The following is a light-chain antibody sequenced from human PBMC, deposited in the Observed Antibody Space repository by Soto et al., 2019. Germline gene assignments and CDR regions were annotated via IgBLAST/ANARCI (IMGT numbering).Light chain of an antibody. CDR1: SSDVGGSNY. CDR3: SSYTSSSLYV. V-gene: IGLV2-14*01. J-gene: IGLJ1*01. Sequence: SVLTQPASVSGSPGQSITISCTGTSSDVGGSNYVSWYQQLPGKAPKLMIYDVSDRPSGVSNRFSGSKSGNTASLTISGLQAEDEADCYCSSYTSSSLYVFGTGTKVTVL. CDR2: DVS.